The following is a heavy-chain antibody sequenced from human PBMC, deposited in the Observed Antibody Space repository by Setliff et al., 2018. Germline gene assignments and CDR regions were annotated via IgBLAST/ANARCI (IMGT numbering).Heavy chain of an antibody. D-gene: IGHD6-13*01. V-gene: IGHV3-30*18. J-gene: IGHJ5*02. CDR2: ISYGGRDK. Sequence: PGGSLRLSCAASGFIFSFHSMNWVRQAPGKGLEWVALISYGGRDKYYADSVKGRFTISRDNSKNTLYLQMSSLRDDDTAVYYCAKGGQQVAPDGRWFDPWGQGSLVTVS. CDR1: GFIFSFHS. CDR3: AKGGQQVAPDGRWFDP.